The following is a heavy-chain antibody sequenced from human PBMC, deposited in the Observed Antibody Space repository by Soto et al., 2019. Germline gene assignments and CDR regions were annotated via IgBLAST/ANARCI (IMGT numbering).Heavy chain of an antibody. V-gene: IGHV4-4*07. CDR1: GGSISSYY. CDR2: IYTSGST. CDR3: ARDSYYDFWSGYPVYGMDV. D-gene: IGHD3-3*01. J-gene: IGHJ6*02. Sequence: QVQLQESGPGLVKPSETLSLTCTVSGGSISSYYWSWIRQPAGKGLEWIGRIYTSGSTNYNPSLKSRVTMSVDTSKNQFSLKLSSVTAADTAVYYCARDSYYDFWSGYPVYGMDVWGQGTTVTVSS.